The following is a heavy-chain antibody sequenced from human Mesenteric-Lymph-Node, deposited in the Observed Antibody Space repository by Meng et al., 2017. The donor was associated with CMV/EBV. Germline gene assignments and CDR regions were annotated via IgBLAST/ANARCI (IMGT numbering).Heavy chain of an antibody. J-gene: IGHJ4*02. D-gene: IGHD5-18*01. CDR2: IFYRGST. Sequence: SGGSISSGGYYWSWIRQHPGKGLEWIGFIFYRGSTYYNPSLKSRVTISVDTSKNQFSLKLSSVTAADTAVYYCARVGDSAMVYFDYWGQGTLVTVSS. CDR1: GGSISSGGYY. CDR3: ARVGDSAMVYFDY. V-gene: IGHV4-31*02.